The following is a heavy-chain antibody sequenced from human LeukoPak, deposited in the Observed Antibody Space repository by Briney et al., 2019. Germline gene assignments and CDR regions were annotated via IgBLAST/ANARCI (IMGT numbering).Heavy chain of an antibody. D-gene: IGHD6-19*01. CDR1: GDSISGGDCY. CDR2: IFSGNT. V-gene: IGHV4-30-4*01. J-gene: IGHJ4*02. Sequence: SETLSLTCTVCGDSISGGDCYWSWIRQPPGKGLEWIGYIFSGNTYYNPSLQSRLSLSVDTSKNQFSLRLSSVTAADTALYFCARVHRVAGLDYWGQGTLVTVSS. CDR3: ARVHRVAGLDY.